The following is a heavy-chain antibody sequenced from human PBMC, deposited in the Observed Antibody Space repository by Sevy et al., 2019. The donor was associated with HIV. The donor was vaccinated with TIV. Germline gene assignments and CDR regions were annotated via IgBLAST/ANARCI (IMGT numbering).Heavy chain of an antibody. J-gene: IGHJ4*02. V-gene: IGHV1-24*01. Sequence: ASVKVSCKVSGKTLTQLSMHWVRQAPGKGLEWMGSYDPEDDKRIYAQKFQGRVTMTEDTSTDTAYMALRILRSEDTAVYYCATTKDYYESSGSPFDYWGQGTLVTVSS. CDR1: GKTLTQLS. CDR3: ATTKDYYESSGSPFDY. D-gene: IGHD3-22*01. CDR2: YDPEDDKR.